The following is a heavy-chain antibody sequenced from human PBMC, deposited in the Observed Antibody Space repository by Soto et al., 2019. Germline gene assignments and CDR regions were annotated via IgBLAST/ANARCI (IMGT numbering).Heavy chain of an antibody. D-gene: IGHD3-22*01. V-gene: IGHV3-48*03. CDR1: VFTFSSYE. J-gene: IGHJ3*02. CDR2: ISSSGSTI. Sequence: EVQLVESGGGLVQPGGSLRLSCAASVFTFSSYEMNWVRQAPGKGLEWVSYISSSGSTIYYADSVKGRFTISRDNAKNSLYLQMNSLRAEDTAVYYCARDRSSYYDSSGYPPDAYDIWSQGTMVTVSS. CDR3: ARDRSSYYDSSGYPPDAYDI.